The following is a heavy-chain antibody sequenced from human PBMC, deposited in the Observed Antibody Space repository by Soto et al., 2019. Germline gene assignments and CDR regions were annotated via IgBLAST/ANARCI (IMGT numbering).Heavy chain of an antibody. Sequence: RLSCAASGFSFDDNAMHWVRQAPGKGLEWVSGISWNSGSIGYADSVKGRFTISRDNAKNSLYLQMNSLRAEDTALYYCAKLARGGSSWSDYWGQGTLVTVSS. D-gene: IGHD6-13*01. CDR1: GFSFDDNA. CDR2: ISWNSGSI. V-gene: IGHV3-9*01. CDR3: AKLARGGSSWSDY. J-gene: IGHJ4*02.